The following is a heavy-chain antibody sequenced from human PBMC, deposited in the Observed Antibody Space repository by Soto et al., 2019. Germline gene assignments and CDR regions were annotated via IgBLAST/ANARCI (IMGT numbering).Heavy chain of an antibody. CDR1: GFTFSSYA. V-gene: IGHV3-64*01. CDR3: ARGGVAATPYGDLDY. Sequence: GGSLRLSCAASGFTFSSYAMHWVRQAPGKGLEYVSAISSNGGSTYYANSVKGRFTISRDNSKNTLYLQMGSLRAEDMAVYYCARGGVAATPYGDLDYWGQGTLVTVSS. CDR2: ISSNGGST. D-gene: IGHD2-15*01. J-gene: IGHJ4*02.